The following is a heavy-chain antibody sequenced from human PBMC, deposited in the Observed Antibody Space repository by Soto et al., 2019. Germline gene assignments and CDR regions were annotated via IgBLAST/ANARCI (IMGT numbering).Heavy chain of an antibody. CDR1: GYTFTSYG. D-gene: IGHD6-13*01. Sequence: VASVKVSCKASGYTFTSYGISWVRQAPGQGLEWMGWISAYNGNTNYAQKLQGRVTMTTDTSTSTAYMELRSLRSDDTAVYYCARVGQQLVLWWFDPWGQGTLVTVSS. CDR3: ARVGQQLVLWWFDP. CDR2: ISAYNGNT. V-gene: IGHV1-18*04. J-gene: IGHJ5*02.